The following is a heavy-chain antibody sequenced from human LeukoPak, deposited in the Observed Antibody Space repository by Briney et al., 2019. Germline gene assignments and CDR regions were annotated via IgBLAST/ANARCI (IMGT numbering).Heavy chain of an antibody. Sequence: PGGSLRLSCAASGFTFSGSAMHWVRQASGKGLEWVGRIRSKANSYATAYAASVKGRFTISRDDSKNTAYLQMNSLKTEDTAVYYCTRLSVEMATIGFDYWGQGALVTVSS. CDR3: TRLSVEMATIGFDY. J-gene: IGHJ4*02. D-gene: IGHD5-24*01. CDR2: IRSKANSYAT. CDR1: GFTFSGSA. V-gene: IGHV3-73*01.